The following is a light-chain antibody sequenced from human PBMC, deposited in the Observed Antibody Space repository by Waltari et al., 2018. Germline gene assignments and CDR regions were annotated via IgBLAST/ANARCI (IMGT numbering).Light chain of an antibody. J-gene: IGKJ1*01. CDR2: GAS. Sequence: EIVLTQSPGILSLSPGERATLSCRASQSVSRALAWYQQKPGQAPRLLIYGASSRATDIPDRFSGSGSGTDFSLTISRLEPEDFAGYYCQHYVRLPATFGQGTKVEIK. CDR1: QSVSRA. V-gene: IGKV3-20*01. CDR3: QHYVRLPAT.